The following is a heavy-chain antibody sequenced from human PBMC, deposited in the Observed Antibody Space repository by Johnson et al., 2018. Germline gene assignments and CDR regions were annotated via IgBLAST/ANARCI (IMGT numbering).Heavy chain of an antibody. Sequence: VQLVETGGGVVQPGRSXRLSCAASGFTFSRSGMHWVRQAPGKGLEWVAVIWSDGRNEGYADSVKGRYTISRDNSKNTLDLQKTSLRVEDTAVYYCAREEGGSPFDVWGQGTMVTVSS. CDR1: GFTFSRSG. CDR2: IWSDGRNE. CDR3: AREEGGSPFDV. D-gene: IGHD3-16*01. J-gene: IGHJ3*01. V-gene: IGHV3-33*01.